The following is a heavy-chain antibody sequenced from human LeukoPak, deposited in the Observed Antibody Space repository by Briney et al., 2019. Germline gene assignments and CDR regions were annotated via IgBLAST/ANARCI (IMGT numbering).Heavy chain of an antibody. D-gene: IGHD4-23*01. CDR3: ASRTYGGNSDHFDF. CDR1: GGSISSYY. V-gene: IGHV4-59*01. CDR2: SYYSGTI. Sequence: SETLSLTCTVSGGSISSYYWSWIRQAPGKGLEWIGYSYYSGTINYNPSLKSRVTISLDTSKNQFSLNLSSVTAADTAVYYCASRTYGGNSDHFDFWGQGTLVTVSS. J-gene: IGHJ4*02.